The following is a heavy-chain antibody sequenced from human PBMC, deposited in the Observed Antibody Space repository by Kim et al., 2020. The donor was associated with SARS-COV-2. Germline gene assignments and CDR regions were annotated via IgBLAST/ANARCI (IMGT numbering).Heavy chain of an antibody. CDR1: GGSMRSYY. D-gene: IGHD6-19*01. V-gene: IGHV4-4*07. CDR2: IYSTSVNS. Sequence: SETLSLTCSVSGGSMRSYYWSWIRQPAGKGLEWIGRIYSTSVNSNYNPSLKSRVTVSVDTSKNQFFLKLNSVTAADTAVYYCARADTSGWLNGFDPWGQG. J-gene: IGHJ5*02. CDR3: ARADTSGWLNGFDP.